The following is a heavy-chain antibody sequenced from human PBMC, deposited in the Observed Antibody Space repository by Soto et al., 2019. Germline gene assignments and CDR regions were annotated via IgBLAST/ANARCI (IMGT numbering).Heavy chain of an antibody. D-gene: IGHD3-10*01. V-gene: IGHV1-46*04. Sequence: QVQLVQSGTEVKKPGASVKVSCKASGYTFTSYFMHWVRQAPGQGLEWMGMINPSGSTTYAQKLPGRVTMTRDTSTSTVYMELSSLRSEDTAVYYCARDAVYYGSGSGWFYPWGQGTLVTVSS. J-gene: IGHJ5*02. CDR1: GYTFTSYF. CDR2: INPSGST. CDR3: ARDAVYYGSGSGWFYP.